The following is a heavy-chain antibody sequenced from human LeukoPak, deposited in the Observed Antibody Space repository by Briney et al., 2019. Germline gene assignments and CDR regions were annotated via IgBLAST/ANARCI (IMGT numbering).Heavy chain of an antibody. Sequence: GGSLRLSCEVSGLTFSIYGMHWVRQAPGKGLEWVTFIRDDGSSEHYADSVKGRFTVSRDHSKNTLYLQMNSLRAEDTAVYYCARRDQLGATHYWGQGTLVTVSS. CDR3: ARRDQLGATHY. D-gene: IGHD1-26*01. J-gene: IGHJ4*02. CDR2: IRDDGSSE. CDR1: GLTFSIYG. V-gene: IGHV3-30*02.